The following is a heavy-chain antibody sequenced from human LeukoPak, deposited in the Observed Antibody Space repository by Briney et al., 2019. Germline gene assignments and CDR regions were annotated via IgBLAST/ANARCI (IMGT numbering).Heavy chain of an antibody. CDR2: INPNSGGT. Sequence: GASVKVSCXASGYTFTGYYMHWVRQAPGQGLEWMGWINPNSGGTNYAQKFQGRVTMTRDTSISTAHMELSRLRSDDTAVYYCARSKYQLLPYFDYWGQGTLVTVSS. V-gene: IGHV1-2*02. D-gene: IGHD2-2*01. CDR1: GYTFTGYY. J-gene: IGHJ4*02. CDR3: ARSKYQLLPYFDY.